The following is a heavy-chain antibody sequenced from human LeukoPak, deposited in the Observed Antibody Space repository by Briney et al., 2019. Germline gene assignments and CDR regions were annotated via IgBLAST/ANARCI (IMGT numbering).Heavy chain of an antibody. CDR3: ARREEGSSLEPTDNYYYYYMDV. CDR2: TYYRSKWYN. CDR1: GDSVSSNSAS. D-gene: IGHD6-13*01. V-gene: IGHV6-1*01. Sequence: SQTLSLTCAISGDSVSSNSASWNWIRQSPSRGLEWLGRTYYRSKWYNDYAVSVKSRININPDTSKNQFSLQLNSVTPEDTAVYYCARREEGSSLEPTDNYYYYYMDVWGKGTTVTVSS. J-gene: IGHJ6*03.